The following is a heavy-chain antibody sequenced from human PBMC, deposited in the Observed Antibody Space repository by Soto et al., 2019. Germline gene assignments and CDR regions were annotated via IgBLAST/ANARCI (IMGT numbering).Heavy chain of an antibody. CDR3: AAEEDYYDSSGYSSWDY. CDR1: GFTFTSSA. V-gene: IGHV1-58*01. J-gene: IGHJ4*02. Sequence: QMQLVQSGPEVKKPGTSVKVSCKASGFTFTSSAVQWVRQARGQRLEWIGWIVVGSGNTNYAQKFQERVTITRDMYXSXXDMELSSLRSEDTAVYYCAAEEDYYDSSGYSSWDYWGQGTLVTVSS. D-gene: IGHD3-22*01. CDR2: IVVGSGNT.